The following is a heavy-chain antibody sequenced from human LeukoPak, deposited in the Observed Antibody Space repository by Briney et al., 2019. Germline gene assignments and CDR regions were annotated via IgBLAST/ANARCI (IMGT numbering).Heavy chain of an antibody. D-gene: IGHD3/OR15-3a*01. J-gene: IGHJ4*02. CDR1: GGSFSGYY. V-gene: IGHV4-34*01. CDR2: INHSGST. CDR3: ARVRGDDLWSY. Sequence: PSETLSLTCAVYGGSFSGYYWSWVRQPPGKGLEWIGEINHSGSTNYNPSLKSRVTISVDTSKNQFSLKLSSVTAADTAVYYCARVRGDDLWSYWGQGTLVTVSS.